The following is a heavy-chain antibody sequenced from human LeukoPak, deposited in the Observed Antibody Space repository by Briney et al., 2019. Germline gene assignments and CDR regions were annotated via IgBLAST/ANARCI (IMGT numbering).Heavy chain of an antibody. D-gene: IGHD2-21*01. V-gene: IGHV3-66*01. J-gene: IGHJ4*02. CDR2: LYSGGTT. CDR3: ARGLWDFDY. Sequence: SGGSLRLSCAASGLTVSSNYMTWVRQAPGKGLEWVSVLYSGGTTYYADSVKGRFTISRDNSKNTVYLQMNSLRAEDTAVYYCARGLWDFDYWGQGTLVTVSS. CDR1: GLTVSSNY.